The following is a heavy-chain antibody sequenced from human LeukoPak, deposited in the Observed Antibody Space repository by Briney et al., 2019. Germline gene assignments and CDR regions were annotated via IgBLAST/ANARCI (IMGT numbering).Heavy chain of an antibody. CDR2: ISAYNGNT. Sequence: ASVKVSCKASGYTFTSYGISWVRQAPGQGLEWMGWISAYNGNTNYAQKLQGRVTMTTDTSTSTAYMELRSLRSDDTAVYYCASLKGGSYYGTDAFDIWGQGTMVTVSS. CDR1: GYTFTSYG. J-gene: IGHJ3*02. CDR3: ASLKGGSYYGTDAFDI. V-gene: IGHV1-18*01. D-gene: IGHD1-26*01.